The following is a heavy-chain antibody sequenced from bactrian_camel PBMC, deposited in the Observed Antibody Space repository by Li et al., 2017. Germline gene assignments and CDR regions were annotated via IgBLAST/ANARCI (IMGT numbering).Heavy chain of an antibody. CDR3: AADLVTDVPSLVETQYYY. D-gene: IGHD7*01. Sequence: HVQLVESGGGSVQDGGSLRLSCTASGYTLPLYMAWFRRIPGQGREGVAAIGGDGSTNYLEDVQGRFIISRENGKNIVTLEMNALKPEDTATYYCAADLVTDVPSLVETQYYYWGQGTQVTVS. CDR1: GYTLPLY. V-gene: IGHV3S53*01. CDR2: IGGDGST. J-gene: IGHJ4*01.